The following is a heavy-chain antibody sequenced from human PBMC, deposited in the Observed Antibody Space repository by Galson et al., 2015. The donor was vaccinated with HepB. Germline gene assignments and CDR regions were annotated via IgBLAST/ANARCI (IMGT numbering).Heavy chain of an antibody. CDR1: GFTFSGSA. D-gene: IGHD1-1*01. J-gene: IGHJ3*02. CDR3: TSVWNDAGATEDDAFDI. V-gene: IGHV3-73*01. Sequence: SLRLSCAASGFTFSGSAMHWVRQASGKGLEWVGRIRSKANSYATAYAASVKGRFTISRDDSKNTAYLQMNSLKTEDTAVYYCTSVWNDAGATEDDAFDIWGQGTMVTVSS. CDR2: IRSKANSYAT.